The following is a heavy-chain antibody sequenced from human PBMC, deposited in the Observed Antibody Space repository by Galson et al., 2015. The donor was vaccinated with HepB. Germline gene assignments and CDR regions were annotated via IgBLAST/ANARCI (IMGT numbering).Heavy chain of an antibody. J-gene: IGHJ4*02. Sequence: SLRLSCAASGFTFSSYAMSWVRQAPGKGLEWVSAISGSGGSTYYADSVKGRFTISRDNSKNTLYLQMNSLRAEDTAVYYCARDVGFVSNYYDSSGYLFWGQGTLVTVSS. CDR3: ARDVGFVSNYYDSSGYLF. CDR2: ISGSGGST. CDR1: GFTFSSYA. D-gene: IGHD3-22*01. V-gene: IGHV3-23*01.